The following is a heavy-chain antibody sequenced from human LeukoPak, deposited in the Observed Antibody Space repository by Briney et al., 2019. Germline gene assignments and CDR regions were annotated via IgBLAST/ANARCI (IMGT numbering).Heavy chain of an antibody. CDR3: TASDYDYVWGSYRPIDY. V-gene: IGHV3-15*01. J-gene: IGHJ4*02. CDR2: IKSKTDGGTT. CDR1: GFTFSNAW. Sequence: PGGSLRLSCAASGFTFSNAWMSWVRQAPGKGLEWVGRIKSKTDGGTTDYAAPVKGRFTISRDDSKNTLYLQMNSLKTEDTAVYYCTASDYDYVWGSYRPIDYWGQGTLVTVSS. D-gene: IGHD3-16*02.